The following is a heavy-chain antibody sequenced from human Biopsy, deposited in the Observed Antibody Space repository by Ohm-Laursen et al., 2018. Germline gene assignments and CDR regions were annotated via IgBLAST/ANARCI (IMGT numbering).Heavy chain of an antibody. V-gene: IGHV1-46*01. CDR2: ISPSGATT. CDR3: ARAGVGSDGTDSYYYGMDV. Sequence: GSSVTVSCKASGNTFATYHIHWVRQAPGQGLEWMGVISPSGATTSFSQKFQGRITMTRDTSTGTVYMDLNSLGSEDTAVYYCARAGVGSDGTDSYYYGMDVWGPGTTVTVSS. J-gene: IGHJ6*02. CDR1: GNTFATYH. D-gene: IGHD5-24*01.